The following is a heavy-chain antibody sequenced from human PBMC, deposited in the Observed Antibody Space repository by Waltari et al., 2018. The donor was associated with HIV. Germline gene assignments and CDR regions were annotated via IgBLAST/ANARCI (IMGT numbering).Heavy chain of an antibody. Sequence: EVQLVESGGGLVQPGGSLRLSCAASGLTFSTYWMTWVRQAPGKGVEWLANIKQDGSEKYYADYVKGRFTVSRDNNKKSLYLQMSSLRAEDTAVYYCARDLKDYDFWSPVDVWGQGTTVTVSS. CDR1: GLTFSTYW. D-gene: IGHD3-3*01. CDR2: IKQDGSEK. J-gene: IGHJ6*02. V-gene: IGHV3-7*01. CDR3: ARDLKDYDFWSPVDV.